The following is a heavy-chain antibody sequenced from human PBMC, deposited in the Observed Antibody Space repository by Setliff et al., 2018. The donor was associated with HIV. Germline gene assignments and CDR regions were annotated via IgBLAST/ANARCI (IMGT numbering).Heavy chain of an antibody. J-gene: IGHJ4*02. CDR2: ISSGGNDI. CDR1: GFTFSTYA. D-gene: IGHD6-19*01. CDR3: VKDRRYSSGPQSYFDN. Sequence: GGSLRLSCAASGFTFSTYAMTWVRQAPGKGLEWLAFISSGGNDIYYADSVKGRFSISRDNSDNTVHVEMNSLRPDDTAMYYCVKDRRYSSGPQSYFDNWGQGTLVTVSS. V-gene: IGHV3-30*18.